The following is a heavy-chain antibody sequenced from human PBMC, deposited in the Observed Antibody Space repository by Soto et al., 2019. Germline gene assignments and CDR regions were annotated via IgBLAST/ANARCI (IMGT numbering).Heavy chain of an antibody. D-gene: IGHD6-13*01. CDR2: INPSGGST. J-gene: IGHJ4*02. Sequence: ASVKVACKASGDTFTSYDMHWVRQAPGQGLEWMGIINPSGGSTSYAQKFQGRVTMTRDTSTSTVYMELSSLRSEDTAVYYCARDSAILPGTYFDYWGLGTLVTVSS. CDR1: GDTFTSYD. V-gene: IGHV1-46*01. CDR3: ARDSAILPGTYFDY.